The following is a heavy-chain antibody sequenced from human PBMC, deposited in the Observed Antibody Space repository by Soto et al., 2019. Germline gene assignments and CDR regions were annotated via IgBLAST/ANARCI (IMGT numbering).Heavy chain of an antibody. D-gene: IGHD6-13*01. J-gene: IGHJ4*02. CDR3: ARGGWRPRRPIAAAGTGGDY. V-gene: IGHV4-34*01. CDR2: INHSGST. Sequence: QVQLQQWGAGLVKPSETLSLTCAVYGGSFSGYYWSWIRRPPGKGLEWIGEINHSGSTNYNPSLKSRVTISVDTSKNQFSLKLSSVTAADTAVYYCARGGWRPRRPIAAAGTGGDYWGQGTLVTVSS. CDR1: GGSFSGYY.